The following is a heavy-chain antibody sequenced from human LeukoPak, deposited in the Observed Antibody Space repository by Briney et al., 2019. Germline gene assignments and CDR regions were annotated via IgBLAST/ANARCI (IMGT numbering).Heavy chain of an antibody. J-gene: IGHJ4*02. V-gene: IGHV3-33*06. Sequence: GGSLRLSCAASGFTFSNYGMHWVRQAPGKGLEWVAVILSDGSKEFYKDSVKGRFTISRDNSKNTLYLQMNSLRAEDTAVYYCAKGQQLVWYYFDYWGQGTLVTVSS. CDR2: ILSDGSKE. CDR3: AKGQQLVWYYFDY. D-gene: IGHD6-13*01. CDR1: GFTFSNYG.